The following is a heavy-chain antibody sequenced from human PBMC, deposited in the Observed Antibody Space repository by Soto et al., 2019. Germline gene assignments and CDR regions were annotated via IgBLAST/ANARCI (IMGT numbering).Heavy chain of an antibody. CDR3: ARVYSSGCTRSYSDY. D-gene: IGHD6-19*01. CDR1: GYTFTRFV. Sequence: ASVKVSCKASGYTFTRFVISWVLQAPGQGLEWMGWISAFNGATNYAQKFQDRITMTTDTPTSTAYMELRSLRSDDTAVYYCARVYSSGCTRSYSDYWGKGSLVTVAS. V-gene: IGHV1-18*01. J-gene: IGHJ4*02. CDR2: ISAFNGAT.